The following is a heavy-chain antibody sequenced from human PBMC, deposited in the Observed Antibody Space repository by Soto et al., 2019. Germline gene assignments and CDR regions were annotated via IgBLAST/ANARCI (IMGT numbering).Heavy chain of an antibody. Sequence: QVQLVQSGAEVKKPGSSVKVSCKASGGTFSSYAISWVRQAPGQGLEWMGGIVPIFGTANYAQKFQGRVTITADESTITAYMELSSLRSEDTAVYYCARSSSIAVALRYFDLWGRGTLVTVSS. J-gene: IGHJ2*01. D-gene: IGHD6-19*01. CDR1: GGTFSSYA. V-gene: IGHV1-69*01. CDR3: ARSSSIAVALRYFDL. CDR2: IVPIFGTA.